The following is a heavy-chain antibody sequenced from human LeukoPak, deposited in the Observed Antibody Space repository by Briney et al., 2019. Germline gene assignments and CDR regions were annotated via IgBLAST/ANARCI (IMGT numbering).Heavy chain of an antibody. CDR1: GGSISSSSYY. D-gene: IGHD1-26*01. V-gene: IGHV4-39*07. Sequence: SETLSLTCTVSGGSISSSSYYWGWIRQPPEKGLEWIGSIYYSGRTYHNPSLKSRVTISIDTSKNQFSLKLSSVTAADTAVYYCARGTGELAFDIWGQGTMVTVSS. J-gene: IGHJ3*02. CDR2: IYYSGRT. CDR3: ARGTGELAFDI.